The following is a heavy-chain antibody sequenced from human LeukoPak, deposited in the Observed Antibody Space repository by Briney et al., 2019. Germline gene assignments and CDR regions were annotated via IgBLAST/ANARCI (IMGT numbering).Heavy chain of an antibody. CDR3: ARGVDTAYYYYYMDV. Sequence: SVKVSCKASGGTFSSYAISWVRQAPGQGLEWMGGIIPIFGTANYAQKFQGRVTITADKSTSTAYMELRSLRSDDTAVYYCARGVDTAYYYYYMDVWGKGTTVTVSS. J-gene: IGHJ6*03. V-gene: IGHV1-69*06. CDR1: GGTFSSYA. D-gene: IGHD5-18*01. CDR2: IIPIFGTA.